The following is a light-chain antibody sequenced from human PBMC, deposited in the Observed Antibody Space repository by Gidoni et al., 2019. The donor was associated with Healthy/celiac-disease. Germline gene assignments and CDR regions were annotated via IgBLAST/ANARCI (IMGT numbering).Light chain of an antibody. CDR2: GAS. V-gene: IGKV3-20*01. CDR3: QHYNSSPL. J-gene: IGKJ3*01. Sequence: EIVLTQSPGTLSLSPGERATLSCRASQSIRSSYLAWYQQNPGQAPRLLIYGASSRATGIPDRFSGSGSGTDFTLTISRLEPEDFAVYYCQHYNSSPLFGPGTKVDIK. CDR1: QSIRSSY.